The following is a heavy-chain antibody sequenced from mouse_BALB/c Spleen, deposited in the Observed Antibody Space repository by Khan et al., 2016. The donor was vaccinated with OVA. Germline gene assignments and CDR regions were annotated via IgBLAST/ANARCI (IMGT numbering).Heavy chain of an antibody. V-gene: IGHV2-3*01. CDR3: VNFNYGYYAMDY. J-gene: IGHJ4*01. CDR1: GFSLTNYG. Sequence: VQLVESGPGLVAPSQSLSITCTVSGFSLTNYGVNWVRQPPGKGLEWLGIIWGDGSTNYHSALISRLSISKDHSKSQVFLKLNSLQTDDTATYYCVNFNYGYYAMDYWGQGTSVTVSS. D-gene: IGHD1-2*01. CDR2: IWGDGST.